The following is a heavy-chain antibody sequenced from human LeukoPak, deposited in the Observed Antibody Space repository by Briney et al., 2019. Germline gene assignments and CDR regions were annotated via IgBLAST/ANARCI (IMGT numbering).Heavy chain of an antibody. CDR2: ISSRGSTI. Sequence: GGSLRLSCAASGFTFSGSAIHWVRQAPGKGLEWVSYISSRGSTIDYADSVKGRFTISRDNAKNSVYLQMNSLRAEDTAVYYCARDYDYGDYGGFDYWGQGTLVTVSS. CDR1: GFTFSGSA. J-gene: IGHJ4*02. CDR3: ARDYDYGDYGGFDY. V-gene: IGHV3-48*03. D-gene: IGHD4-17*01.